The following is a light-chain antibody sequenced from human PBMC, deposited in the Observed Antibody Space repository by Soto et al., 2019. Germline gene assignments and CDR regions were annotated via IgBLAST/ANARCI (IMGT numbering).Light chain of an antibody. V-gene: IGKV3-15*01. CDR2: GAS. Sequence: EIVITQSPATLSVSPGERASLCCRASQSISTNLAWYQQKPGQAPRLLIFGASTRAPDIPARFSGSGSGTEFTLTISGLQSEDFAVYYCQHFNNWPPGVTFGQGTKVDLK. CDR3: QHFNNWPPGVT. CDR1: QSISTN. J-gene: IGKJ1*01.